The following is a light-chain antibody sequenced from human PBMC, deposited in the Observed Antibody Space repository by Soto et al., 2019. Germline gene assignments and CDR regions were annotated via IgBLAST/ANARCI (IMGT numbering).Light chain of an antibody. CDR2: SSF. Sequence: DLQMTQSPSSVSASVGDRVTITCQANQDINTWLVWYQQKPGKAPNLLISSSFSLQSGVPSRFSGSVSGTDFTLTITSLQPEDFATYYCQQAKTFPLTFGQGTKVEMK. J-gene: IGKJ1*01. CDR3: QQAKTFPLT. V-gene: IGKV1-12*01. CDR1: QDINTW.